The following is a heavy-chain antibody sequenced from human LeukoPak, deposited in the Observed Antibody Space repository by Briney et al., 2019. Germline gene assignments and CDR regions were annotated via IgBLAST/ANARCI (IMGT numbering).Heavy chain of an antibody. CDR3: AKDLIL. Sequence: GGSLRLSCVSSGFIFSSYVMSWVRQAPGKGLEWVSSISVAGATTDYADSVKGRFTISRDNSKSTVYLQMFSLRPEDTAVYFCAKDLILWGQGTVVTVSS. CDR1: GFIFSSYV. V-gene: IGHV3-23*01. J-gene: IGHJ3*01. CDR2: ISVAGATT.